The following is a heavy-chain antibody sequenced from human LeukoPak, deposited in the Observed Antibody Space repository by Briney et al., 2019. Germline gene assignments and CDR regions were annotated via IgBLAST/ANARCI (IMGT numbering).Heavy chain of an antibody. D-gene: IGHD2-2*01. CDR2: INPNSGGT. V-gene: IGHV1-2*04. Sequence: ASVKVSCKASGYTFTGYYMRWVRQAPGQGLEWMGWINPNSGGTNYAQKFQGWVTMTRDTSISTAYMELSRLRSDDTAVHYCARAEYCSSTSCYPSSGWFHYFDYWGQGTLVTVSS. CDR1: GYTFTGYY. CDR3: ARAEYCSSTSCYPSSGWFHYFDY. J-gene: IGHJ4*02.